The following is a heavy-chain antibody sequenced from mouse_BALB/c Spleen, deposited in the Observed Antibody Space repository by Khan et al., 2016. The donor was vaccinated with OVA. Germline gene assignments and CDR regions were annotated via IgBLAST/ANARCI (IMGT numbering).Heavy chain of an antibody. CDR3: ARIDWEGSWFAY. J-gene: IGHJ3*01. CDR2: IYPGTGST. V-gene: IGHV1S132*01. D-gene: IGHD4-1*01. Sequence: QVQLQQSGAELVRPGASVKLSCKTSGYIFTSYWIHWVKQRSGQGLEWIARIYPGTGSTYYNEKFKGKATLTADKSSSTAYMQLSSLKSEDAAVFFGARIDWEGSWFAYWGQGTLVTISA. CDR1: GYIFTSYW.